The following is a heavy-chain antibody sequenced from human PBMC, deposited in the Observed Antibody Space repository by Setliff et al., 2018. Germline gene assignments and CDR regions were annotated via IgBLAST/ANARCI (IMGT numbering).Heavy chain of an antibody. Sequence: PGGSLRLSCAASGFTFSSYGMHWVRQAPGKGLEWVAVIWYDGSNKYYADSVKGRFTISRDNSKNTLYLQMNSLRAEDTAVYYCARNPPTMVRGVIYYYYYMDVWGKGTTVTVSS. CDR1: GFTFSSYG. CDR3: ARNPPTMVRGVIYYYYYMDV. D-gene: IGHD3-10*01. V-gene: IGHV3-33*08. J-gene: IGHJ6*03. CDR2: IWYDGSNK.